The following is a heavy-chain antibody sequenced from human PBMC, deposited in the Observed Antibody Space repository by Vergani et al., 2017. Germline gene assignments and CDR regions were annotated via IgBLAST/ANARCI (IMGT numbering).Heavy chain of an antibody. V-gene: IGHV4-59*01. D-gene: IGHD2-8*01. CDR2: IYYSGST. CDR1: GGSISSYY. Sequence: QVQLQESGPGLVKPSETLSLTCTVSGGSISSYYWSWIRQPPGKGLEWIGYIYYSGSTNYNPSLKSRVTISVDTSKNQFSLKLSSVTAADTAVYYCARATPMVYAIWGGGYVDYWGQGTLVTVSS. J-gene: IGHJ4*02. CDR3: ARATPMVYAIWGGGYVDY.